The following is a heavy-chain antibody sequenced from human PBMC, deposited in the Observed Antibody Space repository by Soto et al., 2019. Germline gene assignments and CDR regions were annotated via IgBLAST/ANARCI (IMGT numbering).Heavy chain of an antibody. V-gene: IGHV3-23*01. Sequence: EVQLLESGGGLVQPGGSLRLSCAASGFTFSSYAMSWVRQAPGKGLEWVSAISGSGGSTYYADSVKGRFTISRDNSKNTLYLQMNSLRAEDTAVYYCAKCLLYYYGSGSFFDYWGQGTLVTVSS. CDR1: GFTFSSYA. CDR3: AKCLLYYYGSGSFFDY. D-gene: IGHD3-10*01. CDR2: ISGSGGST. J-gene: IGHJ4*02.